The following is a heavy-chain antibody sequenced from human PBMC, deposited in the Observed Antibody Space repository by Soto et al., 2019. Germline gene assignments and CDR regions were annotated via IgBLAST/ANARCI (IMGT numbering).Heavy chain of an antibody. J-gene: IGHJ6*03. CDR2: IVVGSGNT. CDR3: AAAWVLELRFPHYYYYMDV. Sequence: QMQLVQSGPEVKKPGTSVKVSCKASGVTFTSSAMQWVRQARGQRLERIGWIVVGSGNTNYAQKFQERVTITGDMSKSTAYMELSSRRSEDTAVYYCAAAWVLELRFPHYYYYMDVWGTGTTVTVSS. D-gene: IGHD1-7*01. V-gene: IGHV1-58*02. CDR1: GVTFTSSA.